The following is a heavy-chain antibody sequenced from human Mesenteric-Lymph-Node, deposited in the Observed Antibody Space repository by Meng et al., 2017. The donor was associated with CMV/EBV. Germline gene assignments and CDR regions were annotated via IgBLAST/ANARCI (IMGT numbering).Heavy chain of an antibody. CDR1: GYSFTSYW. D-gene: IGHD3-3*01. CDR3: ARHRRGVTISGVSRTNWFGP. J-gene: IGHJ5*02. Sequence: GESLKISCTGSGYSFTSYWIAWVRQTPGKGLEWMGSIFLGDSDTKYSPSFQGLVTISGDKSSATAFLQWSSLKASDTAMYFCARHRRGVTISGVSRTNWFGPWGQGTRVTVSS. CDR2: IFLGDSDT. V-gene: IGHV5-51*01.